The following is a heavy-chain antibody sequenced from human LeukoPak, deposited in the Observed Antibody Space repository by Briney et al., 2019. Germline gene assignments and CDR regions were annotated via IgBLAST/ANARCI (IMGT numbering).Heavy chain of an antibody. V-gene: IGHV3-23*01. J-gene: IGHJ4*02. CDR3: AVCRNWPTFDC. D-gene: IGHD1-20*01. CDR1: GFTFSSYA. Sequence: PGGSLRLSCAASGFTFSSYAMSWVRQAPGKGLEWVSAIRGSGGSTYYADSVKGRFTISRDKSKNTLYLQTNSLRAEDTAVYYCAVCRNWPTFDCWGQGTLVTVSS. CDR2: IRGSGGST.